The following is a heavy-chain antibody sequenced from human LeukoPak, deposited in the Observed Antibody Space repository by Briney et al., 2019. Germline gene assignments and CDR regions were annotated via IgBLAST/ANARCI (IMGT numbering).Heavy chain of an antibody. CDR3: ARSFYYGSGTYPPAAFDI. V-gene: IGHV4-59*08. CDR1: SGSISDYY. Sequence: SETLSLTCTVSSGSISDYYWSWIRQSPGKGLEYIGYIYYSGSTNYNPSLKSRVTISVDTSKNQFSLKLTSVTAADTAVYYCARSFYYGSGTYPPAAFDIWGQGTVVTVSS. D-gene: IGHD3-10*01. CDR2: IYYSGST. J-gene: IGHJ3*02.